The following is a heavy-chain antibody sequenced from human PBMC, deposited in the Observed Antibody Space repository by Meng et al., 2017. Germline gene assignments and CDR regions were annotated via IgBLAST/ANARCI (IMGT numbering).Heavy chain of an antibody. CDR1: GDSVSSNSAA. CDR3: ARGSYSFDS. CDR2: AYYRSKWYH. J-gene: IGHJ4*02. Sequence: QFQVQQSGPGVGKPSQPLSLICAISGDSVSSNSAAWNWIRQSPSRGLEWLGRAYYRSKWYHDYAESVKSRISIDPDTSKNQFSLQLRSVTPEDSAVYYCARGSYSFDSWGQRTLVTVSS. V-gene: IGHV6-1*01. D-gene: IGHD1-26*01.